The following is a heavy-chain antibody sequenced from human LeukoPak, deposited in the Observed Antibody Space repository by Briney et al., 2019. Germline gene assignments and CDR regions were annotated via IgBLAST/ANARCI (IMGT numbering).Heavy chain of an antibody. CDR1: GGSISSSSYY. CDR2: IYYSGSA. J-gene: IGHJ6*03. CDR3: ARSGYSSGWPLDYYYMDV. V-gene: IGHV4-39*07. Sequence: PSETLSLTCTVSGGSISSSSYYWGWIRQPPGKGLEWIGSIYYSGSANYNPSLKSRVTISVDTSKNQFSLKLSSVTAADTAVYYCARSGYSSGWPLDYYYMDVWGKGTTVTISS. D-gene: IGHD6-19*01.